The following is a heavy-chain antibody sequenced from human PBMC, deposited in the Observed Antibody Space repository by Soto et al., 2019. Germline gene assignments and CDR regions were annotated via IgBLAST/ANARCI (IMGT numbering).Heavy chain of an antibody. J-gene: IGHJ4*02. V-gene: IGHV3-23*01. CDR1: GFTFSSYA. CDR2: LSGSGSST. Sequence: EVQLLESGGDLVQPGGSLRLSCAASGFTFSSYAMGWVRQAPGKGLEWVSGLSGSGSSTYYADSVKGRFTISRDNSKNTLHLQMNSLRAADTAVYYCARRMTYTSGGFDYWGQGTLVTVSS. CDR3: ARRMTYTSGGFDY. D-gene: IGHD6-19*01.